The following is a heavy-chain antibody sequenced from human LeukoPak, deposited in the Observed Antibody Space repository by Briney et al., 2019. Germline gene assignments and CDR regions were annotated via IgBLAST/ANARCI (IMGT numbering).Heavy chain of an antibody. V-gene: IGHV3-48*03. Sequence: GGSLRLSCAASGFTFRNYEMHWVRRAPGEGREGVSYYADSVKGRSTVSRDNAKNSLYLQMSSLRAEHTAVYYCARGGSFVEYWRQGTLLSVPS. D-gene: IGHD3-10*01. J-gene: IGHJ4*02. CDR3: ARGGSFVEY. CDR1: GFTFRNYE.